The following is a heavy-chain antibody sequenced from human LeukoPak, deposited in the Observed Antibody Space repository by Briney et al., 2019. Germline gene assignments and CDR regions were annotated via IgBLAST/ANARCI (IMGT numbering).Heavy chain of an antibody. V-gene: IGHV3-72*01. Sequence: GGSLRLSCAASGFTFSDHYMDWVRQAPGKGLEWVARIRKKANSYSTEYAASVTGRFTISRDASKNSLYLQMDSLKTDDTAVYYCGRGFCSGTCYSGDYWGQGTLVTVSS. CDR3: GRGFCSGTCYSGDY. CDR2: IRKKANSYST. D-gene: IGHD2-15*01. J-gene: IGHJ4*02. CDR1: GFTFSDHY.